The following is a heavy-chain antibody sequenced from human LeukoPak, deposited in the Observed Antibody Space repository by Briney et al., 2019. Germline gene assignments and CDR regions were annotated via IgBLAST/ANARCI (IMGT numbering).Heavy chain of an antibody. CDR2: IYTSGST. J-gene: IGHJ6*03. V-gene: IGHV4-4*07. Sequence: SETLSLTCTVSGGSISSYYWSWIRQPAGKGLEWIGRIYTSGSTNYNPSLKSRVTMSVDTSKNQFSLKLSSLTAADTAVYYCARGGPAVWFGELTGPYYYMDVWGKGTTVTVSS. CDR1: GGSISSYY. CDR3: ARGGPAVWFGELTGPYYYMDV. D-gene: IGHD3-10*01.